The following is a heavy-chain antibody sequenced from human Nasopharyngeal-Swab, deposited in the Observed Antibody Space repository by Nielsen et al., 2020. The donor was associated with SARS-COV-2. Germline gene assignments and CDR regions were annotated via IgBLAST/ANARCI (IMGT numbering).Heavy chain of an antibody. J-gene: IGHJ6*02. CDR3: ARDRGIAVAGTHYYYGMDV. Sequence: GESLKISCTASGFTFTNYWMHWVRQTPGKGLVWASRITNDGSDTTYADSVRGRFTMSRDNSKNTLYLQMNSLRAEDTAVYYCARDRGIAVAGTHYYYGMDVWGQGTTVTVSS. D-gene: IGHD6-19*01. CDR2: ITNDGSDT. V-gene: IGHV3-74*01. CDR1: GFTFTNYW.